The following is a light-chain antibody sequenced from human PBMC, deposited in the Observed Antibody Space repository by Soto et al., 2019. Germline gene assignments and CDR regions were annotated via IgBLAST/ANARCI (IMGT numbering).Light chain of an antibody. CDR2: EVS. V-gene: IGLV2-23*02. CDR1: SSDVGNYNF. Sequence: QSALTQPASVSGSPGQSITVSCTGTSSDVGNYNFVSWYQQHPGKAPKLMIYEVSKRPSGVSNRFSGSKSGNTASLTISGLQAEDEADYYCCSYAGGNIPLIFGTGTKLTVL. CDR3: CSYAGGNIPLI. J-gene: IGLJ1*01.